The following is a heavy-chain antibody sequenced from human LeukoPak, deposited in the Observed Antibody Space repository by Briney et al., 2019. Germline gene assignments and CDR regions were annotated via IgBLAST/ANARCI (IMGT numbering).Heavy chain of an antibody. CDR3: AKGPSGYQEATATYYFDY. Sequence: GGSLRLSCAASGFTFSSYAMSWVRQAPGKGLEWVSAISGSGGSTYYADFVKGRFTISRDNSKNTLYLQMNSLRAEDTAVYYCAKGPSGYQEATATYYFDYWGQGTLVTVSS. CDR2: ISGSGGST. J-gene: IGHJ4*02. V-gene: IGHV3-23*01. D-gene: IGHD5-18*01. CDR1: GFTFSSYA.